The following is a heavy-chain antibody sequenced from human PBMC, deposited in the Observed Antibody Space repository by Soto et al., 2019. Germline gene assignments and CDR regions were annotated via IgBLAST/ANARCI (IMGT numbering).Heavy chain of an antibody. CDR2: IYYSGST. Sequence: SETLSLTCTVSGGSISSSSYYWGWIRQPPGKGLEWIGSIYYSGSTYYNPSLKSRVTISVDTSKNQFSLKLGSVTAADTAVYYCARHSLEYSSSIGAFDIWGQGTMVTVSS. CDR3: ARHSLEYSSSIGAFDI. CDR1: GGSISSSSYY. D-gene: IGHD6-6*01. J-gene: IGHJ3*02. V-gene: IGHV4-39*01.